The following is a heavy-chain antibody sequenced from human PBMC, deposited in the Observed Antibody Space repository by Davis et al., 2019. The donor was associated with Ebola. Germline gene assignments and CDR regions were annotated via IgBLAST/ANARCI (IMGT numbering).Heavy chain of an antibody. CDR2: IWYDGSNK. D-gene: IGHD3-10*01. V-gene: IGHV3-33*01. J-gene: IGHJ5*02. CDR3: ARAQLSGSYYNWFDP. CDR1: GFTFSSYG. Sequence: PGGSLRLSCAASGFTFSSYGMHWVRQAPGKGLEWVAVIWYDGSNKYYADSVKGRFTISRDNSKNTLYLQMNSLRAEDTAVYYCARAQLSGSYYNWFDPWGQGTLVTVSS.